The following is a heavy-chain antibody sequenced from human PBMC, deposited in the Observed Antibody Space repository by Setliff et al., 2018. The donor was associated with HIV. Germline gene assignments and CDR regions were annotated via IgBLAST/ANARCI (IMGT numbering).Heavy chain of an antibody. V-gene: IGHV4-61*02. CDR2: IDTPGIT. CDR1: GYSISRGGYY. J-gene: IGHJ4*01. Sequence: SETLSLTCSVSGYSISRGGYYWSWIRQPTGKGLEWIGRIDTPGITNYNPSLKSRVTISFDTSKEQFSLKLTSVTAADTAVYYCARGLEYDHSVGYFDYWGQGMLVTVSS. CDR3: ARGLEYDHSVGYFDY. D-gene: IGHD1-1*01.